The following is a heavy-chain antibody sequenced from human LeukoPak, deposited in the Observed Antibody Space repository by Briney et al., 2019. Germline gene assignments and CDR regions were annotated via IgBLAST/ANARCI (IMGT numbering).Heavy chain of an antibody. Sequence: GASVKVSCKASGGTFSSYAISWVQQAPGQGLEWMGGIIPIFGTANYAQKFQGRVTITADESTSTAYMELSSLRSEDTAVYYCAGGYYYGSGSYLFDYWGQGTLVTVSS. D-gene: IGHD3-10*01. CDR3: AGGYYYGSGSYLFDY. CDR1: GGTFSSYA. V-gene: IGHV1-69*01. CDR2: IIPIFGTA. J-gene: IGHJ4*02.